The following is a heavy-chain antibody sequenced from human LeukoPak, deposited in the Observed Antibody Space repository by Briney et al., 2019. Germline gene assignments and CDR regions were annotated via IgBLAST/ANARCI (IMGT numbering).Heavy chain of an antibody. CDR1: GFTFNDYY. Sequence: GGSLRLSCAPSGFTFNDYYMSWIRQAPGKGLEWLSYINIGGTNTHYADSVKGRFTISRDNAKKSLYLEMNNLRAEDTAVYYCATDGAGFDTWGQGVLVTVSS. J-gene: IGHJ5*02. CDR3: ATDGAGFDT. CDR2: INIGGTNT. V-gene: IGHV3-11*01.